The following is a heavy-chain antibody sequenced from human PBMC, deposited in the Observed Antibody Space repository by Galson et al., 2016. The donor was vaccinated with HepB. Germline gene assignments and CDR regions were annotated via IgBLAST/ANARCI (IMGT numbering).Heavy chain of an antibody. CDR3: ARHSGYSSSWYFFEALDY. J-gene: IGHJ4*02. V-gene: IGHV4-4*07. CDR2: IYTSGTT. D-gene: IGHD6-13*01. Sequence: ETLSLTCTVSGGSIRSYYWSWIRQPAGKGLEWIGRIYTSGTTNYNPSLKSRVTMSVDTSKNQFSLKLNSVTAADTAVYYCARHSGYSSSWYFFEALDYWGQGTLVTVSS. CDR1: GGSIRSYY.